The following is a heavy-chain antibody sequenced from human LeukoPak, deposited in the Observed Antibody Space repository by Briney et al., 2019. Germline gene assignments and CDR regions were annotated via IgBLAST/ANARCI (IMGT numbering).Heavy chain of an antibody. D-gene: IGHD3-10*01. J-gene: IGHJ4*02. V-gene: IGHV4-28*01. CDR2: IYHSGTT. Sequence: SDTLSLTCAVSGYSITSSSRWGWIRQPPGKGLEWIGYIYHSGTTYYNPSLQSRVTMSVDTSKNQFSLKLSSVTAVDTAVYYCARKENVYYYFDYWGQGTLVTVSS. CDR1: GYSITSSSR. CDR3: ARKENVYYYFDY.